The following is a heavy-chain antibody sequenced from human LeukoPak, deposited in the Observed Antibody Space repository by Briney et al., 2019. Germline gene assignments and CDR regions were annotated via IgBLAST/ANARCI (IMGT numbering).Heavy chain of an antibody. Sequence: GGSLRLSCAASGFTVSTNYMNWVRQAPGKGLEWVSVIYNDGITYYADSVKGRFTISRDNSKNTLYLQMNSLRAEDTAVYYCARDAPSGSTYGSFDYWGQGTLVTVSS. CDR2: IYNDGIT. J-gene: IGHJ4*02. CDR1: GFTVSTNY. CDR3: ARDAPSGSTYGSFDY. D-gene: IGHD1-26*01. V-gene: IGHV3-53*01.